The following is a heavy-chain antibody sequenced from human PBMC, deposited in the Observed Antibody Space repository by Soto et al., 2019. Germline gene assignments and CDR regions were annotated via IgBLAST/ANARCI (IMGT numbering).Heavy chain of an antibody. J-gene: IGHJ6*02. D-gene: IGHD6-19*01. CDR3: ARENYEVAGSADPSGMDV. CDR1: GFTFSSYW. V-gene: IGHV3-7*05. Sequence: EVQLVESGGGLVHPGGSLRLSCAASGFTFSSYWMSWVRQAPGKGLEWVANIKQDGSEKYYVDSVKGRFTISRDNAKNSLCLQMKSLRAEDTAVYYCARENYEVAGSADPSGMDVWGQGTTVTVSS. CDR2: IKQDGSEK.